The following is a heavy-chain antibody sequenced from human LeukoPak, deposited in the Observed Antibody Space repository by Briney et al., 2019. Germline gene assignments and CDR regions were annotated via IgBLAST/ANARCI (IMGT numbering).Heavy chain of an antibody. Sequence: PGGSLRLSCAASGFTFSNYEMIWVRQTPGKGLEWVSYITSSGSTIYYADSVKGRFTISRDNAKNSLYLQMNSLRAEDTAVYYCARVQDSGWSYNWFDPWGQGTLVTVSS. D-gene: IGHD6-19*01. CDR3: ARVQDSGWSYNWFDP. CDR2: ITSSGSTI. CDR1: GFTFSNYE. J-gene: IGHJ5*02. V-gene: IGHV3-48*03.